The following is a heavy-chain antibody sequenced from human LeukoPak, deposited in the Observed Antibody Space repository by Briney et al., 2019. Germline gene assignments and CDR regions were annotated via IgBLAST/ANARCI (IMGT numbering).Heavy chain of an antibody. V-gene: IGHV3-23*01. D-gene: IGHD4-23*01. CDR3: AKDSRVVTDTPGDY. CDR1: GFTFSSYV. CDR2: LSGGGGVA. J-gene: IGHJ4*02. Sequence: PGGSLRLSRAASGFTFSSYVMTWVRQPPGKGLEWVSSLSGGGGVAYYADSVKGRFTISRDNSKNTLFLQMNSLRAEDTAVYYCAKDSRVVTDTPGDYWGQGTLVTVSS.